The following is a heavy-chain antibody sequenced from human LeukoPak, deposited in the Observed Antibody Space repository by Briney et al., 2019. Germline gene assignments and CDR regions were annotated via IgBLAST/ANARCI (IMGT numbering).Heavy chain of an antibody. CDR3: ARDAYYYGSESYFFDF. CDR2: IYFSGST. D-gene: IGHD3-10*01. CDR1: GGSISSFY. V-gene: IGHV4-59*12. Sequence: SETLSLTCTVSGGSISSFYWSWFYWSWIRQPPGTGLEGMGYIYFSGSTNYNPSLKSRVTMSVDMSKNQFSLKLSSVTAADTAVYYCARDAYYYGSESYFFDFWGQGTLVTVSS. J-gene: IGHJ4*02.